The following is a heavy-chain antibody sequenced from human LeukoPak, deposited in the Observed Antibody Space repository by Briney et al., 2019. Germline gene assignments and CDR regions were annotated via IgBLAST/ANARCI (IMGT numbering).Heavy chain of an antibody. J-gene: IGHJ1*01. V-gene: IGHV1-69*13. CDR2: IIPIFGTA. D-gene: IGHD2-15*01. CDR3: ARDPNNYCSGGSCLFESTSYFQH. CDR1: GGTFSSYA. Sequence: ASVKVCCKASGGTFSSYAISWVRQAPGQGLEWMGGIIPIFGTANYAQKFQGRVTITADESTSTAYMELSSLRSEDTAVYYCARDPNNYCSGGSCLFESTSYFQHWGQGTLVTVSS.